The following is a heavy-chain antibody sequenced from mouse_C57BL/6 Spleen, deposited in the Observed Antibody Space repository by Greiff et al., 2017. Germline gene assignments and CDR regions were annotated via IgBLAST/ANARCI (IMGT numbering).Heavy chain of an antibody. Sequence: EVQLKESGEGLVKPGGSLKLSCAASGFTFSSYAMSWVRQTPEKRLEWVAYISSGGDYIYYADTVKGRFTISRDNARNTLYLQMSSLKSEDTAMYYCTREDYGGAMDYWGQGTSVTVSS. CDR3: TREDYGGAMDY. D-gene: IGHD1-1*01. J-gene: IGHJ4*01. CDR1: GFTFSSYA. CDR2: ISSGGDYI. V-gene: IGHV5-9-1*02.